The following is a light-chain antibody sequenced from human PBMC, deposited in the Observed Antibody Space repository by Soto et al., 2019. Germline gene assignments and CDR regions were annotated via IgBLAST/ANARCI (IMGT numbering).Light chain of an antibody. CDR3: QQYGSSPYT. Sequence: EIVLTQSPGTLSLSPGERATLSCRAGQSVSSDYLAWYQQKPGQAPRLLVYGASNRATAIPDRFSGSGSGTDFTLTISRLEPEDFAVYSCQQYGSSPYTFGQGTKLEI. J-gene: IGKJ2*01. CDR1: QSVSSDY. CDR2: GAS. V-gene: IGKV3-20*01.